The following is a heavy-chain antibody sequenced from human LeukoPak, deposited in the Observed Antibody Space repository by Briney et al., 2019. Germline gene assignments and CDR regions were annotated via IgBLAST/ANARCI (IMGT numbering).Heavy chain of an antibody. J-gene: IGHJ1*01. CDR1: GGSFSGYY. V-gene: IGHV4-34*01. Sequence: SETLSLTCAVYGGSFSGYYWSWIRQPPGKGLEWLGEINHSGSTNYNPSLKSRVTISVDTSKNQFSLKLSSVTAADTAVYYCARGLGYCSSTSCYDAEYFQHWGQGTLVTVSS. D-gene: IGHD2-2*01. CDR3: ARGLGYCSSTSCYDAEYFQH. CDR2: INHSGST.